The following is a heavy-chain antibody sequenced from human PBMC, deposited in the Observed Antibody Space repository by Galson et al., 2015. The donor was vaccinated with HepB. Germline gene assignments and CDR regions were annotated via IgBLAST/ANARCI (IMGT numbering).Heavy chain of an antibody. D-gene: IGHD5-18*01. CDR3: ARLVGYSYGPDNWFDP. V-gene: IGHV3-7*01. CDR2: IKQDGSEK. J-gene: IGHJ5*02. CDR1: GFTFSSYW. Sequence: SLRLSCAASGFTFSSYWMSWVRQAPGKGLEWVANIKQDGSEKYYVDSVKGRFTISRDNAKNSLYLQMNSLRAEDTAVYYCARLVGYSYGPDNWFDPWGQGTLVTVSS.